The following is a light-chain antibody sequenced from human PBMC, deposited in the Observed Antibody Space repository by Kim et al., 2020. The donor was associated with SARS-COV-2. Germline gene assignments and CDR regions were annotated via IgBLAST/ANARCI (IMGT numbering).Light chain of an antibody. V-gene: IGKV1-9*01. CDR2: AAS. Sequence: SASVGDSVTSNCRASQGINKYLAWYQQKPGKAPQLLISAASTLQSGVPSRFSGGGSGTDFTLTIGSLQPEDFATYYCQQLSSYPYTFGQGTKLEI. CDR3: QQLSSYPYT. CDR1: QGINKY. J-gene: IGKJ2*01.